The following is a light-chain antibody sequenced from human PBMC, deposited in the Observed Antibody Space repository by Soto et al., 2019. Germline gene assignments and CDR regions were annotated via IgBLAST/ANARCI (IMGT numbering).Light chain of an antibody. Sequence: QSALTQPASVSGSPGQSITISCTGTSCDVGAFTSVSWYQQHPGKAPKLIIYDIIHRPSGVSDRFSGSKSVNTASLTISGLQPEDEATYHCSSYSRSTTLVVFGGGTKLTVL. CDR2: DII. CDR3: SSYSRSTTLVV. J-gene: IGLJ2*01. V-gene: IGLV2-14*03. CDR1: SCDVGAFTS.